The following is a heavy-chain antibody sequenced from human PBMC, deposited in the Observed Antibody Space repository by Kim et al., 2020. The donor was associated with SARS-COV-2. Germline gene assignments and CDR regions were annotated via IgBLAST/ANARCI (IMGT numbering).Heavy chain of an antibody. Sequence: GGSLRLSCAASGFTVSSNYMSWVRQAPGKGLEWVSVIYSGGSTYYADSVKGRFTISRDNSKNTLYLQMNSLRAEDTAVYYCARGRGTAGELPAYYFDYWGQGTLVTVSS. CDR2: IYSGGST. D-gene: IGHD1-26*01. J-gene: IGHJ4*02. CDR1: GFTVSSNY. CDR3: ARGRGTAGELPAYYFDY. V-gene: IGHV3-53*01.